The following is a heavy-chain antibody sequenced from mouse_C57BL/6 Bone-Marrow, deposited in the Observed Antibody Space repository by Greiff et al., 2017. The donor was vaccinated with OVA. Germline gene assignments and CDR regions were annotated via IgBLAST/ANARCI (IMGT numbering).Heavy chain of an antibody. J-gene: IGHJ1*03. CDR3: TRRRWLRLDWYFDD. D-gene: IGHD2-2*01. CDR1: GYTFTSYW. Sequence: VKLQQSGTVLARPGASVKMSCKTSGYTFTSYWMHWVKQRPGQGLEWIGAIYPGNSDTSYNQKFKGKAKLTAVTSASTAYMELSSLTNEDSADYYSTRRRWLRLDWYFDDWGTGTTVTVSS. CDR2: IYPGNSDT. V-gene: IGHV1-5*01.